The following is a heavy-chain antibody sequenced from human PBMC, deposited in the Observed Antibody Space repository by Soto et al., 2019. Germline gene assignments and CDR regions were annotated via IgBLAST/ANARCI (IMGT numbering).Heavy chain of an antibody. CDR3: ARDTYYYDSSDHFSADAFDI. CDR1: VFTFSSYW. D-gene: IGHD3-22*01. J-gene: IGHJ3*02. CDR2: ISNDGSST. Sequence: SLRLSCSSSVFTFSSYWIEWVRHSPLKVLGWVSRISNDGSSTNYADSVKGRFTISRDNAKNTVYLQMNSLRAEDTAVYYCARDTYYYDSSDHFSADAFDIWGQGTMVTVSS. V-gene: IGHV3-74*01.